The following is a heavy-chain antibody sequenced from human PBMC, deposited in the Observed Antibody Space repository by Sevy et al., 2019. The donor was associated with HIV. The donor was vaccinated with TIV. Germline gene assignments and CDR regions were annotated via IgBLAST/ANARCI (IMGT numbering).Heavy chain of an antibody. Sequence: GGSLRLSCAVSGLNASDYFMAWIRQAPGRGPEWVSYISSSGTIIYYRDSVKGRFTISRDNAKNSLYLQMNSLRPEDTAMYYCARDLASGSFYSLYFDYWGQGTLVTVSS. V-gene: IGHV3-11*01. CDR3: ARDLASGSFYSLYFDY. D-gene: IGHD3-10*01. CDR2: ISSSGTII. CDR1: GLNASDYF. J-gene: IGHJ4*02.